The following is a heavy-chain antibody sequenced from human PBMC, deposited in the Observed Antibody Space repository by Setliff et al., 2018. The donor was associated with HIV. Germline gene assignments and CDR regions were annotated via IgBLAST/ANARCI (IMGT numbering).Heavy chain of an antibody. Sequence: VASVKVSCKASGGTFSRNPISWVRQAPGQGLEWMGGITPIFGTTKYAQKFQGRVTITADESRTTAYLDLNSLRSEDTAVYYCATAGEMATIGYSYYYMGVWGKGTTVTSP. CDR2: ITPIFGTT. V-gene: IGHV1-69*13. CDR1: GGTFSRNP. D-gene: IGHD3-10*01. CDR3: ATAGEMATIGYSYYYMGV. J-gene: IGHJ6*03.